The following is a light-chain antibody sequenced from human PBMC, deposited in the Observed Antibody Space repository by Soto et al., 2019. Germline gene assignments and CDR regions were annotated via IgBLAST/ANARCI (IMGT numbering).Light chain of an antibody. CDR2: DAS. CDR3: QQRSNWGLT. J-gene: IGKJ4*01. Sequence: EIVLTQSPATLSLSPGERATLSCRASQSVSSYLAWYQQKPGQAPRLLIYDASNRSTGIPARFSGSGSGTDFTPTICSLEPEDFAVYYCQQRSNWGLTFGGGTKVEIK. V-gene: IGKV3-11*01. CDR1: QSVSSY.